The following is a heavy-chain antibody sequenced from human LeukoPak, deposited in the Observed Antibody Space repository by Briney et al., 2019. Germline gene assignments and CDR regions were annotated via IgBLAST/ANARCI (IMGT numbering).Heavy chain of an antibody. Sequence: PSQTLSLTCTVSGGSISSGDYYWSWIRQPPGKGLVWIGYIYYSGSTYYNPSLKSRVTISVDTSKNQFSLKLSSVTAADTAVYYCARGTYYDFWSGYTNWFDPWGQGTLVTVSS. J-gene: IGHJ5*02. CDR1: GGSISSGDYY. CDR3: ARGTYYDFWSGYTNWFDP. D-gene: IGHD3-3*01. CDR2: IYYSGST. V-gene: IGHV4-30-4*08.